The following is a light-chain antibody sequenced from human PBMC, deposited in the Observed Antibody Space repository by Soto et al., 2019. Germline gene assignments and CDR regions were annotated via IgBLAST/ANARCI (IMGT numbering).Light chain of an antibody. CDR3: QSFGSSLSGYV. V-gene: IGLV1-40*01. CDR2: GNS. J-gene: IGLJ1*01. Sequence: QSVLTQPPSVSGAPGQRVTISCTGSSSNIGAGYDVHWYQQVPGTAPKLLIYGNSSRPSGVPDRFSGSKSGTSASLAITGLQAEDEADYYCQSFGSSLSGYVFGTGTKVTVL. CDR1: SSNIGAGYD.